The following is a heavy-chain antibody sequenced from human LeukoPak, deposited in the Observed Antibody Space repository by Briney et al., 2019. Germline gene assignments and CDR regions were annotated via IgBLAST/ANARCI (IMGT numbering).Heavy chain of an antibody. CDR3: TRLKIERGNNWFDP. D-gene: IGHD1-1*01. CDR2: IGSKADSYAT. Sequence: GGSLRLSCAASGFTFSGSAMHWVRQASGKGLEWVGRIGSKADSYATAYAASVKGRFTISRDDSKNTAYLQMNSLKTEDTAVYYCTRLKIERGNNWFDPWGQGTLVTVSS. CDR1: GFTFSGSA. V-gene: IGHV3-73*01. J-gene: IGHJ5*02.